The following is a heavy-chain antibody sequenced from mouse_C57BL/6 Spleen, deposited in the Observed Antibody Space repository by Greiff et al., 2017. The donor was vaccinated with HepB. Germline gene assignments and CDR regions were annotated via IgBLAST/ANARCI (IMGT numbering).Heavy chain of an antibody. V-gene: IGHV5-17*01. D-gene: IGHD1-1*01. Sequence: EVKVVDSGGGLVKPGGSLKLSCAASGFTFSDYGMHWVRQAPEKGLEWVAYISSGSSTIYYADTVKGRITISRDNAKNTQFLQMTSLRSEDTALYYCAREDYGSSYDDAMDYWGQGTSVTVSS. CDR2: ISSGSSTI. J-gene: IGHJ4*01. CDR1: GFTFSDYG. CDR3: AREDYGSSYDDAMDY.